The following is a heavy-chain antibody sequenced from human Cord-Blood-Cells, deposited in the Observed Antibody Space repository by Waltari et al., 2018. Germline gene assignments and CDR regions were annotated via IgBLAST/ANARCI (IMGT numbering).Heavy chain of an antibody. Sequence: QVQLVQSGAEVKKPGSSVKVSCKASGGTFSSYAISWVRQAPGQGLEWMGGIIPIFGTANYAQKFQGRVTITADESTSTAYMELSSLRSEDTAVYYCVREEGPYSSSWMGYWGQGTLVTVSS. J-gene: IGHJ4*02. V-gene: IGHV1-69*01. CDR1: GGTFSSYA. CDR2: IIPIFGTA. CDR3: VREEGPYSSSWMGY. D-gene: IGHD6-13*01.